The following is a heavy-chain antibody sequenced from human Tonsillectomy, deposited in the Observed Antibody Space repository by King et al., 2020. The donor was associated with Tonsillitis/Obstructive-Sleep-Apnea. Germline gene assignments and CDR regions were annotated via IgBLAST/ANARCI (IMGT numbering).Heavy chain of an antibody. CDR1: GFTFSNYW. Sequence: VQLVESGGGLVQPGGSLRLSCAASGFTFSNYWMSWVRQAPGKGLEWVANIKQDGSEKYFVASVKGRFTISRDNAKKSLSLQMSSLRAGDTAVYYCARLVIAAAGPSYNWFDPWGQGTLVTVSS. CDR2: IKQDGSEK. D-gene: IGHD6-13*01. J-gene: IGHJ5*02. V-gene: IGHV3-7*01. CDR3: ARLVIAAAGPSYNWFDP.